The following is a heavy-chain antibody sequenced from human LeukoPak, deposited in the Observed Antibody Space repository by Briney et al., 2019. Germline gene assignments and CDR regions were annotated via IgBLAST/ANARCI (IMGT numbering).Heavy chain of an antibody. Sequence: GGSLRLSCAASGFTFSSYSMNWVRQAPGKGLEWGSYIGGSSSTIYYADSVKGRFTISRDNGKNTLYLQMNSLRAEDTAVYYCARGSTYYDSSGQVPFDYWGQGTLVTVSS. V-gene: IGHV3-48*01. D-gene: IGHD3-22*01. CDR2: IGGSSSTI. CDR1: GFTFSSYS. CDR3: ARGSTYYDSSGQVPFDY. J-gene: IGHJ4*02.